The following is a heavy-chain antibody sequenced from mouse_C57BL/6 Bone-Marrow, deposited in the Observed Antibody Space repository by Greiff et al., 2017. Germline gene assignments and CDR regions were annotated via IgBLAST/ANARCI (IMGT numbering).Heavy chain of an antibody. CDR1: GYTFTSYD. V-gene: IGHV1-85*01. CDR3: ARSFVSSPYYYARDD. CDR2: IYPRDGST. Sequence: QVQLQQSGPELVKPGASVKLSCKASGYTFTSYDINWVKQRPGPGLEWLGWIYPRDGSTKYTEKFKGKATLTVDPSSSPADMELLRLTSEDSAGYFCARSFVSSPYYYARDDGGQGTSVTVAS. D-gene: IGHD1-1*01. J-gene: IGHJ4*01.